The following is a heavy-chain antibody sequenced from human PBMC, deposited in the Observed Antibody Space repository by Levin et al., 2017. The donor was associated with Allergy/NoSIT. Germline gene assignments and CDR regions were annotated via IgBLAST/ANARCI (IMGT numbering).Heavy chain of an antibody. Sequence: SETLSLTCIVSGPVSGVSVSSDDYYWSWIRQHPGQGLEWIGYIRYNDSTHYNPSLKSRVTISRDSSENHFSVRLSSVTAADTAVYYCARGRNSVFLHNWGQGILVTVSS. V-gene: IGHV4-31*03. J-gene: IGHJ4*02. D-gene: IGHD5/OR15-5a*01. CDR2: IRYNDST. CDR1: GVSVSSDDYY. CDR3: ARGRNSVFLHN.